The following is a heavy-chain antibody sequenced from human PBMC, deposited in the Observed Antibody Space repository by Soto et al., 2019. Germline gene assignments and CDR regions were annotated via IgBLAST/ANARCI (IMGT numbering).Heavy chain of an antibody. D-gene: IGHD5-12*01. J-gene: IGHJ4*02. CDR3: VKEFRCGYDWTHD. CDR1: GFTFSNYA. V-gene: IGHV3-23*01. Sequence: EVQLLESGGDLVQPGGSLRLSCAASGFTFSNYAMSWVRQAPGKGLEWVSLIRGSGGPTNYADSVKGRFTVSRDNSKNMLFLQMNSLRASDKAVYYWVKEFRCGYDWTHDWGQGTLVTVSS. CDR2: IRGSGGPT.